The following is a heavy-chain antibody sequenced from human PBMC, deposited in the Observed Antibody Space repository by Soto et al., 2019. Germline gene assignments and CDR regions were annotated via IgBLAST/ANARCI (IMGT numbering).Heavy chain of an antibody. Sequence: EVQLVESGGGLVKPGGSLRLSCAASGFTFSSYSMNWVRQAPGKGLEWVSSISSSSSYIYYAHSVKGRCTISRDNAKNSLYLQMNSLRAEDTAVYYCARPRLGPADAFDIWGQGTMVTVSS. J-gene: IGHJ3*02. CDR3: ARPRLGPADAFDI. V-gene: IGHV3-21*01. CDR1: GFTFSSYS. CDR2: ISSSSSYI.